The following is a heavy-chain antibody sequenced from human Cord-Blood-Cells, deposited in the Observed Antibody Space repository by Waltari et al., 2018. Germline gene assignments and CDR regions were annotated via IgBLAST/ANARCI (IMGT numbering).Heavy chain of an antibody. Sequence: QVQLQESGPGLVKPSETLSLTCTVSGGSISSYYWSWIRQPPGKGLEWIGYIYYSGSTNSNPSLKSRVTISVDTSKNQFSLKLSSVTAADTAVYYCARASEGIVGACDYWGQGTLVTVSS. CDR1: GGSISSYY. V-gene: IGHV4-59*01. D-gene: IGHD1-26*01. CDR3: ARASEGIVGACDY. J-gene: IGHJ4*02. CDR2: IYYSGST.